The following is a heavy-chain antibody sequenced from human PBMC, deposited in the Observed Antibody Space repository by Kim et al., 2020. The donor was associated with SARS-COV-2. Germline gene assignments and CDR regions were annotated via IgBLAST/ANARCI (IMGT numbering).Heavy chain of an antibody. CDR3: ASESQDSRAAAF. D-gene: IGHD4-4*01. CDR1: GNTFTTQI. V-gene: IGHV1-3*04. Sequence: ASVKVSCKASGNTFTTQIIHWVRQAPGQRLEWMARIVTVSGNTKYSQIFQGRLTITWDTSATTAYMELSSLRSEDSAVYYCASESQDSRAAAFWGQGTLVIVSS. J-gene: IGHJ4*02. CDR2: IVTVSGNT.